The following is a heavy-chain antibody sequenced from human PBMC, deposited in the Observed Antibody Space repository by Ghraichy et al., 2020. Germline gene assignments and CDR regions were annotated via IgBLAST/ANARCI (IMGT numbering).Heavy chain of an antibody. CDR1: GGTFSSSS. V-gene: IGHV1-69*13. J-gene: IGHJ4*02. CDR3: AKIYGDHDRASGPFDD. CDR2: IIPSYHTT. D-gene: IGHD4-17*01. Sequence: SVKVSCKGSGGTFSSSSINWVRQVPGPGLEWMGGIIPSYHTTNYAEKFQGRLTITADDSTTTTYMELRSLRSEDTATYYCAKIYGDHDRASGPFDDWGQGTLVTVSS.